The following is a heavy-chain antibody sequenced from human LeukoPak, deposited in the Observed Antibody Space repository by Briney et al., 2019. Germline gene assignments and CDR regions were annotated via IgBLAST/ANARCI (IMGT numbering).Heavy chain of an antibody. CDR3: ARDNCSGGSCAIGY. CDR2: IYYSGST. D-gene: IGHD2-15*01. V-gene: IGHV4-39*07. CDR1: GGSISSSSYY. J-gene: IGHJ4*02. Sequence: PSETLSLTCTVSGGSISSSSYYWGWIRQPPGKGLEWIGGIYYSGSTYYNPSLKSRVTISVDTSKNQFSLKLSSVTAADTAVYYCARDNCSGGSCAIGYWGQGTLVTVSS.